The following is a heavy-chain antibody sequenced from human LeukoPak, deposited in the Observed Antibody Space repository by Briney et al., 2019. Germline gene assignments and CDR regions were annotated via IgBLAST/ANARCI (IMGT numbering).Heavy chain of an antibody. CDR1: GFTFSSYW. Sequence: GGSPRLSCAASGFTFSSYWMSWVRQAPGKGLEWVANIKQDGSEKYYVDSVKGRFTISRDDAKNSLYLQMNSLRAEDTAVYFCARGQTTVANWGQGTLVTVSS. CDR3: ARGQTTVAN. V-gene: IGHV3-7*03. D-gene: IGHD4-17*01. J-gene: IGHJ4*02. CDR2: IKQDGSEK.